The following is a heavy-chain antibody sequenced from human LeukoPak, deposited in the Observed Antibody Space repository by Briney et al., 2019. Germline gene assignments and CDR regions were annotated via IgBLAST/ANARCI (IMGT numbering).Heavy chain of an antibody. D-gene: IGHD2-15*01. V-gene: IGHV4-59*01. Sequence: SSETLSLTCTVCGGSISSYYWSWIRQPPGKGLEWIGYIYYSGSTNYNPSLKSRVTISVDTSKNQFSLKLSSVTAADTAVYYCARVSGGSLVDYYYGMDVWGQGTTVTVSS. CDR3: ARVSGGSLVDYYYGMDV. CDR1: GGSISSYY. J-gene: IGHJ6*02. CDR2: IYYSGST.